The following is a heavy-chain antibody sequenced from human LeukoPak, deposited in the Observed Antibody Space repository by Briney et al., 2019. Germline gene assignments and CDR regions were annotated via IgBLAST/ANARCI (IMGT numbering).Heavy chain of an antibody. CDR1: GFTFSSYT. D-gene: IGHD1-26*01. J-gene: IGHJ4*02. CDR2: IRSSGDNT. V-gene: IGHV3-23*01. CDR3: ARLVGATSPIDY. Sequence: GGSLRLSCGVSGFTFSSYTMSWVRQAPGKGLEWVSSIRSSGDNTYYADSVKGRFTISRGNSENTLYLQMNSLRAEDTAVYYCARLVGATSPIDYWGQGTLVTVSS.